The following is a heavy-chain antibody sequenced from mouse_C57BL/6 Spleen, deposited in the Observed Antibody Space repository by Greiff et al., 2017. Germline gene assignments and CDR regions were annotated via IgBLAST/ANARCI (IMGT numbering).Heavy chain of an antibody. CDR3: TKGYYGSSFYAMDY. CDR2: IDPENGDT. CDR1: GFNIKDDY. Sequence: EVQLKQSGAELVRPGASVKLSCTASGFNIKDDYMHWVKQRPEQGLEWIGWIDPENGDTEYASKFQGKATITADTSSNTAYLQLSSLTSEDTAVYYCTKGYYGSSFYAMDYWGQGTSVTVSS. D-gene: IGHD1-1*01. V-gene: IGHV14-4*01. J-gene: IGHJ4*01.